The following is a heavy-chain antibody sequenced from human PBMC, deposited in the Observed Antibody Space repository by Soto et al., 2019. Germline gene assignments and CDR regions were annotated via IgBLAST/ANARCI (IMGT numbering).Heavy chain of an antibody. Sequence: GGSLRLSCAASGFTFSSYGIHWVRQAPGKGLEWVAVIWYDGSNKYYADSVKGRFTISRDNSKNTLYLQMNSLRAEDTAVYYCARNYGTYYYYYGMDVWGQGTTVTVSS. CDR3: ARNYGTYYYYYGMDV. D-gene: IGHD3-10*01. CDR1: GFTFSSYG. CDR2: IWYDGSNK. J-gene: IGHJ6*02. V-gene: IGHV3-33*01.